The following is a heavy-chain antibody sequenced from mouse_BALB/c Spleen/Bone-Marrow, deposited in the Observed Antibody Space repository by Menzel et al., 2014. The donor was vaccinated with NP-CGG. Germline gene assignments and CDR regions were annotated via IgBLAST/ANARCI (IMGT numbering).Heavy chain of an antibody. J-gene: IGHJ2*01. CDR3: ARRHRYAYYFDY. V-gene: IGHV1S130*01. Sequence: VQLQQSGSVLVRPGASVQLSCKASGYTFTSSWMHWAKQRPGQGLEWIGEIHPNTDNTNYDEKFKGKATLTVDTSSSTAYVDLSSLTSEDSAVYYCARRHRYAYYFDYWGQGTTRTVSS. CDR1: GYTFTSSW. CDR2: IHPNTDNT. D-gene: IGHD2-14*01.